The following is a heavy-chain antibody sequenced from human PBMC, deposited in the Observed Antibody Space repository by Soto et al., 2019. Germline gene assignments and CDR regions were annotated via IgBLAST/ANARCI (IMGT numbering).Heavy chain of an antibody. Sequence: EVQLLESGGGLVLPGGSLRLSCSASGFTFSTYAMSWVRQVPGKGLEWVSAISSSSSHIYYADSVRGRFTISRDNSKSTLYLQMDSLRVEDTAFFYCANQHCSSACCYEGSWGQGTLVTVSS. CDR3: ANQHCSSACCYEGS. D-gene: IGHD2-2*01. V-gene: IGHV3-23*01. CDR2: ISSSSSHI. J-gene: IGHJ1*01. CDR1: GFTFSTYA.